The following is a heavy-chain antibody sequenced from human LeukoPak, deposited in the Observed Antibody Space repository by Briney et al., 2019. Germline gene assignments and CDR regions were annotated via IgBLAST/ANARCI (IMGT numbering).Heavy chain of an antibody. CDR2: IYTSGTT. CDR3: ARTSPRAATFDY. CDR1: AGSISSYY. V-gene: IGHV4-4*07. D-gene: IGHD2-15*01. Sequence: SETLSLTCAVSAGSISSYYWSWIRQPAGKGLEWIGRIYTSGTTNYNPSLKSRVTMSVDTSKNQFSLNLNSVTAADTAVYYSARTSPRAATFDYWGQGTLVSVSS. J-gene: IGHJ4*02.